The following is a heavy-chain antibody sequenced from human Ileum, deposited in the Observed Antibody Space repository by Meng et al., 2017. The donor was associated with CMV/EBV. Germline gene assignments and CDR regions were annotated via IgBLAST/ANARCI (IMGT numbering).Heavy chain of an antibody. V-gene: IGHV6-1*01. CDR1: DSVSSNRGN. J-gene: IGHJ4*02. Sequence: DSVSSNRGNWKWIRQSPSRGLEWLGRTYYRSKWYNDYAASVKSRIVINPDTSKNQFSLQLNSVTPEDTAVYYCARLYCSGSDCYLDYWGQGTLVTVSS. CDR3: ARLYCSGSDCYLDY. D-gene: IGHD2-15*01. CDR2: TYYRSKWYN.